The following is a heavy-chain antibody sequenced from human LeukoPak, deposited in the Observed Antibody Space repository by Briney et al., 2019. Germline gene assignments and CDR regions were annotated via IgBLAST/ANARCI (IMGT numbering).Heavy chain of an antibody. V-gene: IGHV3-33*06. D-gene: IGHD4-17*01. Sequence: PGGSLRLSCAASGFTFGSYGMHWVRQAPGKGLEWVAVIWYDGSNKYYADSVKGRFTISRDNSKNTLYLQMNSLRAEDTAVYYCAKEATVSTYYYYYYMDVWGKGTTVTVSS. CDR1: GFTFGSYG. J-gene: IGHJ6*03. CDR2: IWYDGSNK. CDR3: AKEATVSTYYYYYYMDV.